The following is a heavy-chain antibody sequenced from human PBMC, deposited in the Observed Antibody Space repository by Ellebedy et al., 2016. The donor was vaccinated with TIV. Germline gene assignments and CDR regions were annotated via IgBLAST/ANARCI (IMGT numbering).Heavy chain of an antibody. CDR1: AIIFSNHT. D-gene: IGHD6-25*01. CDR2: ISYDGSNR. Sequence: GESLKISCAASAIIFSNHTIHWVRQAPGKGLEWVAVISYDGSNRYYADSVKGRSTISRDNSTNTVYLQMNSLTVEDTAVYVCARDPAASISPWVDVGYWGKGTLVTVSP. V-gene: IGHV3-30*03. J-gene: IGHJ4*02. CDR3: ARDPAASISPWVDVGY.